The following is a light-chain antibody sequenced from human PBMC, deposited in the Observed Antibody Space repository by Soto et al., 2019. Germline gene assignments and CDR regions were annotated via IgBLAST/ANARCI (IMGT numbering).Light chain of an antibody. CDR2: TVS. Sequence: DVKMTQSKSALTGSRGGGFTIVGRASQRISNLLTWYQQKPGKAPKLLIHTVSSLHTGVPSRFTGSGSGTDFFLTINSLQPEDFATYYCQQSYTTLWTFGQGTKVDIK. CDR3: QQSYTTLWT. J-gene: IGKJ1*01. V-gene: IGKV1-39*01. CDR1: QRISNL.